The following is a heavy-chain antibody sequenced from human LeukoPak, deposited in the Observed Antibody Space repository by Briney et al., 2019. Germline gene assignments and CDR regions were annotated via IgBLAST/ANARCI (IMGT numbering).Heavy chain of an antibody. Sequence: GGSLRLSCAASGFTFNNYAINWVRQAPGKGLEWVSVISGSCDSTYYADSVKGRFIISRDNSQNTVSLKMNSLRAEDTAVYYCAQWAQGILTGYAFYFDSWGQGTLVTVSS. D-gene: IGHD3-9*01. J-gene: IGHJ4*02. CDR3: AQWAQGILTGYAFYFDS. V-gene: IGHV3-23*01. CDR2: ISGSCDST. CDR1: GFTFNNYA.